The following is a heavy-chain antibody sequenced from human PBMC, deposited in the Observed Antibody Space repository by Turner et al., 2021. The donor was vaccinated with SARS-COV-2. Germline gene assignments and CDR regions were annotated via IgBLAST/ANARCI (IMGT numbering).Heavy chain of an antibody. CDR3: ATSTVAGTELNYYGMDV. V-gene: IGHV4-39*01. CDR1: GGSISSSSYY. Sequence: QLQLQESGPGLVKPSETLSLTCTVSGGSISSSSYYWGWIRQPPGKGLEWIGSVYYSESTYYNPSLKSRVTISVDTSKNQFSLKLSSVTAADTAVYYCATSTVAGTELNYYGMDVWGQGTTVTVSS. D-gene: IGHD6-13*01. CDR2: VYYSEST. J-gene: IGHJ6*02.